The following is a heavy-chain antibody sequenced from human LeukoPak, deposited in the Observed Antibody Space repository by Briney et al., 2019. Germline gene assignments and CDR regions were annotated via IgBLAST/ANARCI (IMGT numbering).Heavy chain of an antibody. CDR2: ITGSSNYI. V-gene: IGHV3-21*01. J-gene: IGHJ2*01. Sequence: PGGSLRLSCAASGFTFSSYWMHWVRQAPGKGLEWVSSITGSSNYINYADSVKGRFTISRDNAENSLYLQMNSLRAEDTAVYYCARMSLAADYWYFDLWGRGTLVTVSS. D-gene: IGHD6-19*01. CDR3: ARMSLAADYWYFDL. CDR1: GFTFSSYW.